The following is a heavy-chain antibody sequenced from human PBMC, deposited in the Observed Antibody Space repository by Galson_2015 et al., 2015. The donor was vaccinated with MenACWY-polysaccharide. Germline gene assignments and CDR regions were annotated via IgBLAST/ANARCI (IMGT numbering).Heavy chain of an antibody. Sequence: TLSLPCAVSGGSISSGGYSWRWIRQPPGKGLEWIGYIYHSGSTYYNPSLKSRVTISVDRSKNQFSLKMSSVTAADTAVYFCARADCGCDCSFDYWGQGTLVTVSS. V-gene: IGHV4-30-2*01. CDR2: IYHSGST. CDR1: GGSISSGGYS. D-gene: IGHD2-21*02. CDR3: ARADCGCDCSFDY. J-gene: IGHJ4*02.